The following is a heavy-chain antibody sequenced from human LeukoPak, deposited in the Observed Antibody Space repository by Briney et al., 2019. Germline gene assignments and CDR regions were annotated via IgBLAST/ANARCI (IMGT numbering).Heavy chain of an antibody. V-gene: IGHV3-30*02. J-gene: IGHJ4*02. CDR1: GFTFSSYG. Sequence: GGSLRLSCAASGFTFSSYGTHWVRQAPGKGLEWVAFIRYDGSNKYYADSVKGRFTISRDNSKNTLYLQMNSLRAEDTAVYYCAKDLARRSSGCPDYWGQGTLVTVSS. CDR2: IRYDGSNK. D-gene: IGHD6-19*01. CDR3: AKDLARRSSGCPDY.